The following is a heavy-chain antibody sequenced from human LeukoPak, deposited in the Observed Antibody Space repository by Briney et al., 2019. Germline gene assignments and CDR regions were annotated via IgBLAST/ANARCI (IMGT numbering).Heavy chain of an antibody. J-gene: IGHJ4*02. D-gene: IGHD6-19*01. CDR1: GFTISSNY. Sequence: GGSLRLSCAASGFTISSNYMTWVRQAPGKGLEWVSVLHGGGDTYYADFVKGRFTISRDNSKNTLYLQMNSLRAEDTAVYYCARSSDSSGWVDYWGQGTLVTVSS. CDR3: ARSSDSSGWVDY. V-gene: IGHV3-66*02. CDR2: LHGGGDT.